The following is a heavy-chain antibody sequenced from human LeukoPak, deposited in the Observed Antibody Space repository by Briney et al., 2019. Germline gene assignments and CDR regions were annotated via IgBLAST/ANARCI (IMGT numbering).Heavy chain of an antibody. CDR1: GDSISGYY. J-gene: IGHJ4*02. CDR3: ARHKYSSSWSFDY. CDR2: IYSSGSI. D-gene: IGHD6-13*01. Sequence: PSETLSLTCTVSGDSISGYYWSWIRQPAGKGLEWIGRIYSSGSINYNPSLKSRVTMSVDTSKNQFSLKLSSVTAADTAVYYCARHKYSSSWSFDYWGQGTLVTVSS. V-gene: IGHV4-4*07.